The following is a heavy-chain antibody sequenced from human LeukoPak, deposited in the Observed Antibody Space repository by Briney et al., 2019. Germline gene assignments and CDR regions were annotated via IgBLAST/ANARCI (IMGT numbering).Heavy chain of an antibody. V-gene: IGHV4-34*01. CDR1: GGSFSGYY. Sequence: SETLSLTCAVYGGSFSGYYWSWIRQPPGKGLEWIGEINHSGSTNYNPSLKSRVTISVDTSKNQFSLKLSSVTAADTAVYYCASNWGSASCYFYWGQGTLVTVSS. CDR2: INHSGST. CDR3: ASNWGSASCYFY. D-gene: IGHD2-2*01. J-gene: IGHJ4*02.